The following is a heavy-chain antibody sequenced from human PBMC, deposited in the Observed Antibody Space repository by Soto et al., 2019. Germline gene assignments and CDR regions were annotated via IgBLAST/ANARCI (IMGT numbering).Heavy chain of an antibody. Sequence: QITLNESGPTVVSPTETLTLTCRFSGFSLTTSGVGVGWIRQSPGKAPEWLALIYWDADKRYSASLKSRLTITKDTSKNQVVLTVSDLDPTDTATYYCAHRVLRTVFGLVTTTAIYFDFWGKGPPVAFSS. CDR1: GFSLTTSGVG. D-gene: IGHD3-3*01. CDR3: AHRVLRTVFGLVTTTAIYFDF. V-gene: IGHV2-5*02. CDR2: IYWDADK. J-gene: IGHJ4*02.